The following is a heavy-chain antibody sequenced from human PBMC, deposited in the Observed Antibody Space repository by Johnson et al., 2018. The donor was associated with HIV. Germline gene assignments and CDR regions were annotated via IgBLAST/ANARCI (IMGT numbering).Heavy chain of an antibody. CDR1: GFSVSNNY. V-gene: IGHV3-53*01. J-gene: IGHJ3*02. CDR2: IYSGVTT. CDR3: ARDQGYNGFEPDAFDI. Sequence: VQLVESGGGLIQPGGSLGLSCAASGFSVSNNYMNWVRQAPGKGLEWVSVIYSGVTTYYADSVRGRFTISRDNSKNTLYLQMNSLRADDTAVYFCARDQGYNGFEPDAFDIWGRGTMVTVSS. D-gene: IGHD5-12*01.